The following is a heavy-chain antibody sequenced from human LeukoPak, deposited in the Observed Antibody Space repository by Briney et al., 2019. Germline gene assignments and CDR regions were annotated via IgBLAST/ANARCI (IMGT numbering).Heavy chain of an antibody. CDR1: GDSFSNYY. CDR2: VYYSGST. V-gene: IGHV4-59*08. Sequence: SETLSLTCSVSGDSFSNYYWTWIRQPPGKGLEWIGYVYYSGSTNYNPSLKTRLHLSVDTSKNRFSLKLSSVTAADTAVYYCARRSVYYGMDVWGQGTTVTVSS. J-gene: IGHJ6*02. CDR3: ARRSVYYGMDV.